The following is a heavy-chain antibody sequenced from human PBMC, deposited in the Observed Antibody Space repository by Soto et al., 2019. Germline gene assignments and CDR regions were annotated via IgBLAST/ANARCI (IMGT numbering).Heavy chain of an antibody. CDR3: ARGGHVVVVTAAFDY. D-gene: IGHD2-21*02. J-gene: IGHJ4*02. CDR2: INPSGGHT. V-gene: IGHV1-46*03. Sequence: ASVTVSCKASGHTFLHYYIHWVRQAPGQGLEWMGTINPSGGHTTYAQKFLGRVTMTRDSSTSPLYMELTSLRFEDTAVYYCARGGHVVVVTAAFDYWGQGTLVTVSS. CDR1: GHTFLHYY.